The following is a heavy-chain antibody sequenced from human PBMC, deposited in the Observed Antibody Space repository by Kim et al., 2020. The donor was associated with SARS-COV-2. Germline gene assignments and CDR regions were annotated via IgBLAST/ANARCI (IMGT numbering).Heavy chain of an antibody. J-gene: IGHJ5*02. CDR3: AHRRLYCSGGSCYTVGKLDWFDP. Sequence: SGPTLVKPTQTLTLTCTFSGFSLSTSGVGVGWIRQPPGKALEWLALIYWDDDKRYSPSLKSRLTITKDTSKNQVVLTMTNMDPVDTATYYCAHRRLYCSGGSCYTVGKLDWFDPWGQGTLVTVSS. D-gene: IGHD2-15*01. CDR2: IYWDDDK. V-gene: IGHV2-5*02. CDR1: GFSLSTSGVG.